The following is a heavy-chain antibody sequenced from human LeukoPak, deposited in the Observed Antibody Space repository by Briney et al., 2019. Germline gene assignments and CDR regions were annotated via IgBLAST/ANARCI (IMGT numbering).Heavy chain of an antibody. CDR3: ARTTEGYCSSASCFGFSYSYYMDV. CDR1: GVSISSSNSY. D-gene: IGHD2-2*01. J-gene: IGHJ6*03. V-gene: IGHV4-39*07. CDR2: IYYSGST. Sequence: PSETLSLTCTVSGVSISSSNSYWGWIRQPPGKGLEWIGSIYYSGSTNYNPSLKSRVTISVDTSKNQFSLKLSSVIAADTAVYYCARTTEGYCSSASCFGFSYSYYMDVWGKGTTVTISS.